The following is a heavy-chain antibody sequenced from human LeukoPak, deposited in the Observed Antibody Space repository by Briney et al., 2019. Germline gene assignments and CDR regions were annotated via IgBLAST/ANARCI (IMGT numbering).Heavy chain of an antibody. CDR3: ARRVHSSSWSSYFDY. CDR2: ISSSEGT. D-gene: IGHD6-13*01. V-gene: IGHV4-59*02. Sequence: PSETLSLTCTVSGDSVTTYYWSWIRQPPGKGLEWIGYISSSEGTNYNLSLRSRVTISVDKSKNQFFLKLSSVTATDTAVYYCARRVHSSSWSSYFDYWGQETLVTVSS. CDR1: GDSVTTYY. J-gene: IGHJ4*02.